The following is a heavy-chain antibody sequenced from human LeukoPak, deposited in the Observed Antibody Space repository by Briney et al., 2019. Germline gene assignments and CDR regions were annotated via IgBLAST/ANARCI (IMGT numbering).Heavy chain of an antibody. CDR2: IYYSGNT. Sequence: PSEILSLTCTVSGDSISGSYYYWGWIRQPPGRGLEWIGTIYYSGNTYYNPSLKSRVTISVDKSRNHFSLKLSSVTAADTAVYYCASSDSWYRFDYWGQGTLVTVPS. J-gene: IGHJ4*02. CDR1: GDSISGSYYY. CDR3: ASSDSWYRFDY. V-gene: IGHV4-39*01. D-gene: IGHD6-13*01.